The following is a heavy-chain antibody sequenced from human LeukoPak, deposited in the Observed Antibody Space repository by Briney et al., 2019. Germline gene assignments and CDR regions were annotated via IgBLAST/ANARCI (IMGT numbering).Heavy chain of an antibody. V-gene: IGHV3-48*03. CDR2: ISSSGSTI. J-gene: IGHJ3*02. D-gene: IGHD2-21*01. Sequence: GGSLRLSCAASGFTFSSYEMNWVRQAPGKGLEWVSYISSSGSTIYYADSVKGRFTISRDNAKNSLYLQMNSLRVEDTAVYYCVREHRGGAIWGQGTMVTVSS. CDR3: VREHRGGAI. CDR1: GFTFSSYE.